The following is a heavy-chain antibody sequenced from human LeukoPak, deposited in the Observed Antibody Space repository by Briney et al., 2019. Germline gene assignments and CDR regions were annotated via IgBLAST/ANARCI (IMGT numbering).Heavy chain of an antibody. D-gene: IGHD3-10*01. V-gene: IGHV3-9*01. CDR3: VKDAHYGSGSYFDY. CDR2: ISWNSGIT. Sequence: PGGSLRLSCAASGFTFSSYAMSWVRQAPGKGLEWVSGISWNSGITGYADSVEGRFRISRDNAKKSLSLQMNSLRVEDTALYYCVKDAHYGSGSYFDYWGQGILVIVSS. CDR1: GFTFSSYA. J-gene: IGHJ4*02.